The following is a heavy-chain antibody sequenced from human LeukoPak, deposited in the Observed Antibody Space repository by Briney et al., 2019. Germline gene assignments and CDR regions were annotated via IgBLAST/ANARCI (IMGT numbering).Heavy chain of an antibody. CDR3: ARGGTYGSGRNQHTTLDY. Sequence: PSETLSLTCTVSGRSISNDYWRWIRRFAGRELEWSGRIYSRGSTNYNPSLKSRVTISLDKSKKQFSLNLNSVTAADTAVYYCARGGTYGSGRNQHTTLDYWGQGTLVTVSS. V-gene: IGHV4-4*07. D-gene: IGHD3-10*01. CDR1: GRSISNDY. J-gene: IGHJ4*02. CDR2: IYSRGST.